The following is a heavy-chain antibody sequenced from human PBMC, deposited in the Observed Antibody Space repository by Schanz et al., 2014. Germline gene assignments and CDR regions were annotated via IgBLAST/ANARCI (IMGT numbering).Heavy chain of an antibody. CDR1: GFTFSYYN. J-gene: IGHJ4*02. CDR2: ISWNSGSV. CDR3: AREKRRTEVVLDH. V-gene: IGHV3-21*04. Sequence: EVQLVESGGGLVKPGGSLRLSCAASGFTFSYYNMHWVRQAPGKGLEWVSSISWNSGSVAYADSVKGRFTISRDDAKTSLYLQMNSLRAEDTAVYYCAREKRRTEVVLDHWGQGTLVTVS.